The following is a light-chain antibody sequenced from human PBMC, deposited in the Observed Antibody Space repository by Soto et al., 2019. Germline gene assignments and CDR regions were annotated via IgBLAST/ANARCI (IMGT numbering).Light chain of an antibody. V-gene: IGKV3-15*01. Sequence: EVGMTQSPVTLSVSPGERATLSCRASQSITTNLAWYQQKPGQAPRLLIYGASTRATGVPARFSGSGSGTQFTLTINSLQSEDFAVYYCQQYNDWPPKRTFGQGTKVDIK. CDR2: GAS. CDR3: QQYNDWPPKRT. J-gene: IGKJ1*01. CDR1: QSITTN.